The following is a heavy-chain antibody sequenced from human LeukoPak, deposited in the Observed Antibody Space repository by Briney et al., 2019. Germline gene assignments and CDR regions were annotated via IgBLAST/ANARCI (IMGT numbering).Heavy chain of an antibody. D-gene: IGHD3-10*02. Sequence: SVKVSCKASGGTFSSYAISWVRQAPGQGLEWMGGIIPIFGTANYAQKFQGRVTITADKSTSTAYMELRSLRSDDTAVYYCARDFVRGENNWFDPWGQGTLVTVSS. CDR2: IIPIFGTA. CDR1: GGTFSSYA. J-gene: IGHJ5*02. V-gene: IGHV1-69*06. CDR3: ARDFVRGENNWFDP.